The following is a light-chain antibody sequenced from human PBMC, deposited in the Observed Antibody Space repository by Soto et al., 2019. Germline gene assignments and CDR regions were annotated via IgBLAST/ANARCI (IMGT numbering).Light chain of an antibody. V-gene: IGLV1-47*01. CDR3: AAWDDSLSVYYV. J-gene: IGLJ1*01. CDR1: STNFVSNY. Sequence: QSVLTQPPSASATPGQRVTISCSGKSTNFVSNYVYWYQQLPGTAPKLLSYRNNHRPSGVPDRFSGSKSGTLASLAISGLRSEDEADYYCAAWDDSLSVYYVFGTGTKVTVL. CDR2: RNN.